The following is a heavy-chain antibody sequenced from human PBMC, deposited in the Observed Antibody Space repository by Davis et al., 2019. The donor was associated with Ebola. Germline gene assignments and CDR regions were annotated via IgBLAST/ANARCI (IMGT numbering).Heavy chain of an antibody. D-gene: IGHD4-23*01. CDR3: ARGCRATVLMGEWYFDL. CDR1: GYTFSSYA. V-gene: IGHV1-69*13. J-gene: IGHJ2*01. Sequence: SVKVSCKASGYTFSSYAISWVRQAPGQGLEWMGGIIPIFGTANYAQKFQGRVTITADESTSTAYMELSSLRSEDTAVYYCARGCRATVLMGEWYFDLWGRGTLVTVSS. CDR2: IIPIFGTA.